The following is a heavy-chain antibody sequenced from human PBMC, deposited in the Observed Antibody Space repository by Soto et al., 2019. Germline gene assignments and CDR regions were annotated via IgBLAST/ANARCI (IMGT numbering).Heavy chain of an antibody. Sequence: SVKVSCKASGGTFSSYAISWVRQAPGQGLEWMGGIIPIFGTANYAQKFQGRVTITADESTSTAYMELSSLRSEDTAVYYCARDLRYDILTGFVTTGPNDALDIWGQGTMVTVSS. D-gene: IGHD3-9*01. CDR2: IIPIFGTA. CDR3: ARDLRYDILTGFVTTGPNDALDI. J-gene: IGHJ3*02. V-gene: IGHV1-69*13. CDR1: GGTFSSYA.